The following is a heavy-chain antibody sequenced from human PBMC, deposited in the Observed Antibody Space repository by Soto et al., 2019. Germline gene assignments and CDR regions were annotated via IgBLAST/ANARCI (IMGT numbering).Heavy chain of an antibody. V-gene: IGHV3-74*01. Sequence: EVQLVESGGGLVQPGGSLRLSCTASGFTFTDDWIHWVRQAPGKGLVWVSRINPDGSSTNYADSVKGRFTISRDNAKKAVFLQMDSLRAESTAVYYCTRTPFRNDQDRCWGQGTLGTVSS. D-gene: IGHD1-1*01. J-gene: IGHJ4*02. CDR3: TRTPFRNDQDRC. CDR1: GFTFTDDW. CDR2: INPDGSST.